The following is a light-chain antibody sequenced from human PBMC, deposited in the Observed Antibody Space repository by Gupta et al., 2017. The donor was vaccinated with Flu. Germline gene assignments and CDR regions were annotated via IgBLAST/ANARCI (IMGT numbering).Light chain of an antibody. CDR2: EVS. CDR1: SSDVGGYNY. CDR3: SSYTSSSTLYVV. V-gene: IGLV2-14*01. Sequence: QSALTQPASVSGSPGQSITLPCHGTSSDVGGYNYVSWYQQHPGKAPKLMIYEVSNRPSGVSNRFSGSKSGNTASLTISGLQAEDEADYYCSSYTSSSTLYVVFGGGTKLTVL. J-gene: IGLJ2*01.